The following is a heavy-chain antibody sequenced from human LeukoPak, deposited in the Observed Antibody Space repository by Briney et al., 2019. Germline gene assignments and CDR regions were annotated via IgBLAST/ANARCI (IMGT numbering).Heavy chain of an antibody. CDR3: ARTTEAHSWRTRYYDYYMDV. Sequence: MASETLSLTCTVSGGSISSYYWSWIRQPAGKGLEWIGRIYTSGSTNYNPSLKSRVTMSVDTSKNQFSLKLSSVTAADTAVYYCARTTEAHSWRTRYYDYYMDVWGKGTTVTVSS. CDR2: IYTSGST. V-gene: IGHV4-4*07. D-gene: IGHD6-13*01. J-gene: IGHJ6*03. CDR1: GGSISSYY.